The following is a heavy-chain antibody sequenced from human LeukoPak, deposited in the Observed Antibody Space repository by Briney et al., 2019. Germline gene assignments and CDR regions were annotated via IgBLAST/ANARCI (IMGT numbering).Heavy chain of an antibody. CDR3: YSGSWYEYYYYGMDV. V-gene: IGHV3-7*01. J-gene: IGHJ6*02. Sequence: GGSLRLSCAASGFSFSKFWMGWARQAPGKGLEWVANMRQDGSEKYHVDSVKGRFTISRDNAKNSLYLQMNSPRVEDTAVYFCYSGSWYEYYYYGMDVWGQGTTVTVAS. D-gene: IGHD6-13*01. CDR2: MRQDGSEK. CDR1: GFSFSKFW.